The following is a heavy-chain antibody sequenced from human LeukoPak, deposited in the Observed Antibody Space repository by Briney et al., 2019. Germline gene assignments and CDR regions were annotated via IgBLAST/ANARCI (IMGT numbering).Heavy chain of an antibody. J-gene: IGHJ4*02. CDR2: IKQDGSEI. V-gene: IGHV3-7*01. CDR3: ARRTWRKTYLEY. Sequence: GGSLRLSCAASGFTFSSYWMSWVRQAPGKGLEWVANIKQDGSEIYFVDSMKGRITVSRDNAKNSVYLEMNSLRVEDTAVYYCARRTWRKTYLEYWGQGTLVTVSS. CDR1: GFTFSSYW.